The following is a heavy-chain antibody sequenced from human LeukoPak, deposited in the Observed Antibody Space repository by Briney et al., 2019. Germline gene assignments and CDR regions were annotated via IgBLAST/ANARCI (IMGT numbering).Heavy chain of an antibody. Sequence: KPSETLSLTCPVSGGSISSYYWSWIRQPPGKGLEWIGYIYYSGSTNYNPALKSRVTISVDTSKNQFSLKLSSVTAADTAVYYCASLWYGSGSYTQEYYFDYWGQGTLVTVSS. CDR2: IYYSGST. CDR1: GGSISSYY. D-gene: IGHD3-10*01. V-gene: IGHV4-59*01. CDR3: ASLWYGSGSYTQEYYFDY. J-gene: IGHJ4*02.